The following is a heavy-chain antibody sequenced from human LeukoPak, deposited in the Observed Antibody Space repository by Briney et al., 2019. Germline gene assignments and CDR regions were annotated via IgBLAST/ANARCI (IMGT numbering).Heavy chain of an antibody. V-gene: IGHV5-51*01. J-gene: IGHJ5*02. D-gene: IGHD1-26*01. CDR1: GYSFASYW. CDR2: IYPGDSDT. CDR3: ARRGESYEWFDP. Sequence: GESLKISCKGSGYSFASYWIAWVRQMPGKGLEWMGIIYPGDSDTRYSPSFRGQVTISADKSIDTAHLQWSSLKASDTAIYYCARRGESYEWFDPWGQGTLVTVSS.